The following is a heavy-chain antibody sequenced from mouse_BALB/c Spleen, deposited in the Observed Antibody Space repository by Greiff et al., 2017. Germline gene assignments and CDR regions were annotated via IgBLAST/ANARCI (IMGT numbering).Heavy chain of an antibody. Sequence: EVQGVESGGGLVQPGGSLKLSCAASGFTFSSYGMSWVRQTPDKRLELVATINSNGGSTYYPDSVKGRFTISRDNAKNTLYLQMSSLKSEDTAMYYCAREDYYGSSYGYWYFDVWGAGTTVTVSS. CDR3: AREDYYGSSYGYWYFDV. D-gene: IGHD1-1*01. CDR1: GFTFSSYG. CDR2: INSNGGST. J-gene: IGHJ1*01. V-gene: IGHV5-6-3*01.